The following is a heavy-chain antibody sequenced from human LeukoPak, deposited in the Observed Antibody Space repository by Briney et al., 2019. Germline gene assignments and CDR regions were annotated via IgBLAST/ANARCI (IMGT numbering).Heavy chain of an antibody. CDR1: GGSIDSYY. D-gene: IGHD3-10*01. V-gene: IGHV4-4*09. CDR2: IYAGGKT. CDR3: ARGVSGFWLSFDL. Sequence: SETLSLTCTVSGGSIDSYYWTWIRQAPGKGLEWIGYIYAGGKTRSSPSLESRVSISVDTSKSQFSLKLTSVTAADTAAYYCARGVSGFWLSFDLWGQGALVSVSS. J-gene: IGHJ4*02.